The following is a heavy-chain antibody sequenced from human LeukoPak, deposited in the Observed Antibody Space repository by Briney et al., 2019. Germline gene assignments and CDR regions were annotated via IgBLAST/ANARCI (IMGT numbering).Heavy chain of an antibody. CDR2: INPNGGST. J-gene: IGHJ4*02. V-gene: IGHV1-46*01. Sequence: ASVKVSCKASGYTFTSYYMHWVRQAAGQGLEWMGIINPNGGSTTYAQMFQGRVTMTRDTSTRTVYMELSSLRSEDTAAYYCAREGEVIVTDNLFYWGQGTLVTVSS. CDR1: GYTFTSYY. CDR3: AREGEVIVTDNLFY. D-gene: IGHD2-21*01.